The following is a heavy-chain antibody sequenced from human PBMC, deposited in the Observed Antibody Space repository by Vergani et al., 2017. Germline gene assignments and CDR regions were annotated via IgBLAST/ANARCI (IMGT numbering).Heavy chain of an antibody. CDR2: ISYDGDRR. Sequence: QVHLVESGGGVVQPGRSLTLSCVASGFSFRGHGMHWVRQAPGKGLEWVAMISYDGDRRDYGDFAKGRFTISRDSSKTVYLQMNSLRVEDTAMYFCAKDLSYSTAWPDFDSRGQGTLVTRSS. V-gene: IGHV3-30*18. CDR3: AKDLSYSTAWPDFDS. J-gene: IGHJ4*02. D-gene: IGHD4-11*01. CDR1: GFSFRGHG.